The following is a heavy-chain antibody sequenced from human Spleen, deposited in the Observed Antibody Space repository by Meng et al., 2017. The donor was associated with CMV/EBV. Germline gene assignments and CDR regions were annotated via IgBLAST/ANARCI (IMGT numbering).Heavy chain of an antibody. Sequence: GGSLRLSCAASGFNILSNYMTWVRQAPGRGLEWVSFIYRDDSISYADSVKGRFTISRDKSKNTLYLQMNSLRVENMAVYYCARCPPGVVRGYWYFDLWGRGTLVTVSS. CDR3: ARCPPGVVRGYWYFDL. CDR1: GFNILSNY. CDR2: IYRDDSI. V-gene: IGHV3-53*01. J-gene: IGHJ2*01. D-gene: IGHD3-10*01.